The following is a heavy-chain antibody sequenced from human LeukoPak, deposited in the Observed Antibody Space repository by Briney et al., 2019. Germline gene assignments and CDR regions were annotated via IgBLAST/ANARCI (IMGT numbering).Heavy chain of an antibody. J-gene: IGHJ4*02. V-gene: IGHV3-23*01. Sequence: GESLRLSCAASGFTFSGYAMSWVRQAPGKGLEWVSTINYSGGTTYYADSVKGRFTISRDNSKNTLYLQMNSLRAEDTAVYYCAKGRGYCSGGSCYSGFDYWGQGTLVTVSS. CDR1: GFTFSGYA. CDR3: AKGRGYCSGGSCYSGFDY. CDR2: INYSGGTT. D-gene: IGHD2-15*01.